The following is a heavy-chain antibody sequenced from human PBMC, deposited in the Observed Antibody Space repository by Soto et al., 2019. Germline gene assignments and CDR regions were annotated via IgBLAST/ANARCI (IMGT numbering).Heavy chain of an antibody. J-gene: IGHJ4*02. V-gene: IGHV4-34*01. CDR1: GGSFSGYY. D-gene: IGHD2-2*01. Sequence: QVQLQQWGAGLLKPSETLSLTCAVYGGSFSGYYWSWIRQPPGKGLEWIGEINHSGSTNYNPSLKSRVTISVDTPKHQFPRKLSSVTAAETAVYYCARGFGCHQLLIFAYRAQGTLVTVSS. CDR3: ARGFGCHQLLIFAY. CDR2: INHSGST.